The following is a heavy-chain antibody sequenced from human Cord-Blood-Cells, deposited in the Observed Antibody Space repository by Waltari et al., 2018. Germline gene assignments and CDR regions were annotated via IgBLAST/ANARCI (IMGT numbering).Heavy chain of an antibody. J-gene: IGHJ4*02. V-gene: IGHV4-34*01. CDR2: INHSGST. CDR3: AQEGRYYDILTGYYY. Sequence: QVQLQQWGAGLLKPSETLSLTCAVYGGSFSGYYWSWIRQPPGKGLEWIGEINHSGSTTYNPSLKSRVTISVDTSKNQFSLKLSSVTAADTAVYYCAQEGRYYDILTGYYYWGQGTLVTVSS. CDR1: GGSFSGYY. D-gene: IGHD3-9*01.